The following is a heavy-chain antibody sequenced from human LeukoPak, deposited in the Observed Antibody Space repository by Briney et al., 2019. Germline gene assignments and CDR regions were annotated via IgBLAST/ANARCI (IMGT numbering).Heavy chain of an antibody. V-gene: IGHV5-51*01. Sequence: GESLKISCKGSGYSFISYWIGWVRQMPGKGLEWMGIIYPGDSDTRYSPSLQGQVTISADKSISTAYLQWSSLKASDTAMYYCARRASDILTGYTPRGDWFDPWGQGTLVTVSS. CDR3: ARRASDILTGYTPRGDWFDP. J-gene: IGHJ5*02. CDR1: GYSFISYW. D-gene: IGHD3-9*01. CDR2: IYPGDSDT.